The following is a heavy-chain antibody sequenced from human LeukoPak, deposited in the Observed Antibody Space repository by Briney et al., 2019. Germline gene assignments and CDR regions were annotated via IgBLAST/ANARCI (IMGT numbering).Heavy chain of an antibody. J-gene: IGHJ4*02. CDR3: ARDEGSYYSSFDY. CDR2: ISGSGGST. V-gene: IGHV3-23*01. CDR1: GFTFSSYA. D-gene: IGHD1-26*01. Sequence: QPGGSLRLSCAASGFTFSSYAMSWVRQAPGKGLEWVSAISGSGGSTYYADSVKGRFTISRDNSKNTLYLQMNSLRAEDTAVYYCARDEGSYYSSFDYWGQGTLVTVSS.